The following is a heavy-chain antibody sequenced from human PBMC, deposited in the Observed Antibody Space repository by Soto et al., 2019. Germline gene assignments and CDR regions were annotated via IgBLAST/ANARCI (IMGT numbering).Heavy chain of an antibody. Sequence: SETLSLTCAVSGGSISSGGYSWSWIRQPPGKGLEWIGYIYHSGSTYYNPSPKSRVTISVDRSKNQFSLKLSSVTAADTAVYYCARAVYCSSTSCYGNWFDPWGQGTLVTVSS. CDR1: GGSISSGGYS. V-gene: IGHV4-30-2*01. CDR3: ARAVYCSSTSCYGNWFDP. CDR2: IYHSGST. J-gene: IGHJ5*02. D-gene: IGHD2-2*01.